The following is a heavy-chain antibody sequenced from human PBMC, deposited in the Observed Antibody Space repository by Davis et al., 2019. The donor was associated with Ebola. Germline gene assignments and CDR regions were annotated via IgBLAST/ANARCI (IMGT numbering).Heavy chain of an antibody. CDR2: TYYSSKWYY. D-gene: IGHD6-19*01. J-gene: IGHJ4*02. V-gene: IGHV6-1*01. Sequence: PSETLSLTCAISGDSVSSAGWNWIRQSPSRGLEWLGRTYYSSKWYYDYALSVKSRLTINPDTSRNQLSLQLNSVTADDTAVYYCASFGWTSRGIEYWGQGILVTVSS. CDR1: GDSVSSAG. CDR3: ASFGWTSRGIEY.